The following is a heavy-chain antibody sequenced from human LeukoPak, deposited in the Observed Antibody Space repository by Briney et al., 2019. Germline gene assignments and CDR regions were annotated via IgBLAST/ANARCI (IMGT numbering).Heavy chain of an antibody. Sequence: GGSLRLSCAASGFTFSNYWMSWVCQAPGKGLEWVSAISGSGGSTYYADSVKGRFTISRDNSKNTLYLQMNSLRAEDTAVYYCAKAGDPNTYYYDSSGQGFDYWGQGTLVTVSS. CDR2: ISGSGGST. J-gene: IGHJ4*02. CDR3: AKAGDPNTYYYDSSGQGFDY. V-gene: IGHV3-23*01. D-gene: IGHD3-22*01. CDR1: GFTFSNYW.